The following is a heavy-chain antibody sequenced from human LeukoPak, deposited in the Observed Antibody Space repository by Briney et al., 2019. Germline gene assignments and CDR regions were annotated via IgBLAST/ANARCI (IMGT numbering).Heavy chain of an antibody. CDR1: GVSISSYY. D-gene: IGHD4-11*01. CDR2: IYYSGSS. Sequence: KPSETLSLTCTVSGVSISSYYWSWLRQPPGKGLEWIGYIYYSGSSNYNPSLKSRVTIPVDTYKNQFSLKLSSVTSADTVLYYCARVALDYSNFYFYSWGEGTLVTVSS. J-gene: IGHJ4*02. CDR3: ARVALDYSNFYFYS. V-gene: IGHV4-59*01.